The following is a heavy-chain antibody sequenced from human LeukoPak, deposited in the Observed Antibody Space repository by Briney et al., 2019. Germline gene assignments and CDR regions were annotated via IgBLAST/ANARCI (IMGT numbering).Heavy chain of an antibody. D-gene: IGHD6-6*01. V-gene: IGHV4-34*01. CDR3: ARGSRGSIAARGTPYYMDV. CDR1: GGSFSGYY. CDR2: INHSGST. Sequence: SETLSLTCAVYGGSFSGYYWSWIRQPPGKGREWIGEINHSGSTNYNPSLKSRVTISVDTSKNLFSLKLSSVTAADTAVYYCARGSRGSIAARGTPYYMDVWGKGTPVTVSS. J-gene: IGHJ6*03.